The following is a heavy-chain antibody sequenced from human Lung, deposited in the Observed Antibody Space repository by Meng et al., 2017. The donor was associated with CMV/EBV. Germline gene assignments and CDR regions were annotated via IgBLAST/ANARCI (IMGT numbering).Heavy chain of an antibody. Sequence: QGRLGRAGAEVRKPGASVKVSCKASGYSFTTYAMHWVRQAPGQRLEWMGWINAGNGNTKYSEKFQSRVTITRDTAASTAYMELSSLRSEDTAVYYCARTGCSSSSCYDYWGQGTLVTVSS. J-gene: IGHJ4*02. CDR2: INAGNGNT. CDR1: GYSFTTYA. D-gene: IGHD2-2*01. CDR3: ARTGCSSSSCYDY. V-gene: IGHV1-3*01.